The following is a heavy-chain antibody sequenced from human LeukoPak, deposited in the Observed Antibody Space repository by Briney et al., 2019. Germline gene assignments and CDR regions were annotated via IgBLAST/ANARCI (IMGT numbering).Heavy chain of an antibody. CDR3: ARVPTTVTTWFDY. CDR2: IIPIFGTA. D-gene: IGHD4-17*01. Sequence: ASVKVSCKASGGTFCSYAISWVRQAPGQGLEWMGGIIPIFGTANYAQKFQGRVTITTDESTSTAYTELSSLRSEDTAGYYCARVPTTVTTWFDYWGQGTLVTVSS. V-gene: IGHV1-69*05. J-gene: IGHJ5*01. CDR1: GGTFCSYA.